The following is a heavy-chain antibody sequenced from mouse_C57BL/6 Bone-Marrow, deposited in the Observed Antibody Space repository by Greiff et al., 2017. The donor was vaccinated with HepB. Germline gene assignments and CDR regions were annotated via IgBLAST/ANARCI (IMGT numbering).Heavy chain of an antibody. CDR3: ARGSFSIRYFDV. CDR1: GYTFTNYW. D-gene: IGHD2-4*01. V-gene: IGHV1-63*01. J-gene: IGHJ1*03. Sequence: VQLQQSGAELVRPGTSVKMSCKASGYTFTNYWIGWAKQRPGHGLEWIGDIYPGGGYTNYNEKFKGKATLTADKSSSTAYMQLSSLTSEDSAVYYCARGSFSIRYFDVWGTGTTVTVSS. CDR2: IYPGGGYT.